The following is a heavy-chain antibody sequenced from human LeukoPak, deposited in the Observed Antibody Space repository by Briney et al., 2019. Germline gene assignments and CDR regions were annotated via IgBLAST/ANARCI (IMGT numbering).Heavy chain of an antibody. J-gene: IGHJ4*02. D-gene: IGHD4-17*01. Sequence: SETLSLTCTVSGASISTNYWSWVRQPPGKGLEWIGEINHSGSTNYNPSLKSRVTISVDTSKNQFSLKLSSVTAADTAVYYCARTAIDYGDYVFDYWGQGTLVTVSS. CDR1: GASISTNY. CDR3: ARTAIDYGDYVFDY. CDR2: INHSGST. V-gene: IGHV4-34*01.